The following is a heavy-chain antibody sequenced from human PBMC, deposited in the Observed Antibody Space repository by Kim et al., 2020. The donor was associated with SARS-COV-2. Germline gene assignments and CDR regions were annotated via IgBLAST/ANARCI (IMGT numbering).Heavy chain of an antibody. V-gene: IGHV1-3*01. CDR2: INAGNGNT. J-gene: IGHJ4*02. D-gene: IGHD6-6*01. Sequence: ASVKVSCKASGYTFTSYAMHWVRQAPGQRLEWMGWINAGNGNTKYSQKFQGRVTITRDTSASTANMELSSLRSEDTAVYYCARAGYSSSPRTNFDYWGQGTLVTVSS. CDR1: GYTFTSYA. CDR3: ARAGYSSSPRTNFDY.